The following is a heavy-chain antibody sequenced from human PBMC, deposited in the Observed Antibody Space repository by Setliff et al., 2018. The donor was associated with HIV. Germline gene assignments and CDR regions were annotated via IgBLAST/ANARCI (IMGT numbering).Heavy chain of an antibody. V-gene: IGHV3-23*01. D-gene: IGHD1-26*01. CDR2: ISGSGGKT. CDR3: ASSGSYYVPYFNS. CDR1: RISFSSYA. J-gene: IGHJ4*02. Sequence: PGGSLRLPCAAARISFSSYAMSWVRQAPGKGLERVSVISGSGGKTDYADSVKGRFVISRDNSKNTLYLQMISLRAEDTALYHFASSGSYYVPYFNSWGQGTKVTVSS.